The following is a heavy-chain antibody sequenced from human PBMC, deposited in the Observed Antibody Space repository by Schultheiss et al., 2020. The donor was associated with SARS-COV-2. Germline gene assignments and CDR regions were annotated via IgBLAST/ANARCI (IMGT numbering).Heavy chain of an antibody. CDR2: INHSGST. D-gene: IGHD2-21*02. CDR1: GYSISSGYY. CDR3: ASPRDESDY. V-gene: IGHV4-38-2*01. J-gene: IGHJ4*02. Sequence: ETLSLTCAVSGYSISSGYYWGWIRQPPGKGLEWIGEINHSGSTNYNPSLKSRVTISVDTSKNQFSLKLSSVTAADTAVYYCASPRDESDYWGQGTLVTVSS.